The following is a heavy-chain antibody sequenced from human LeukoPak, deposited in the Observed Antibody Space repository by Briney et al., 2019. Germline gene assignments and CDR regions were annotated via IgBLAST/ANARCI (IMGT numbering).Heavy chain of an antibody. CDR2: ISAYNGNT. Sequence: GASVKVSCKASGCTFTSYGISWVRQAPGQGLEWMGWISAYNGNTNYAQKLQGRVTMTTDTSTSTAYMELRSLRSDDTAVYYCARPLVDTAKAWFDPWGQGTLVTVSS. CDR1: GCTFTSYG. D-gene: IGHD5-18*01. J-gene: IGHJ5*02. V-gene: IGHV1-18*01. CDR3: ARPLVDTAKAWFDP.